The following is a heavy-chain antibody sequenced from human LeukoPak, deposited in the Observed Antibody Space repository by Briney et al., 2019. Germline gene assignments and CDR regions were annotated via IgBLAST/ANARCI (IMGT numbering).Heavy chain of an antibody. CDR2: IYSGGST. CDR1: GFTVSSNY. D-gene: IGHD3-22*01. Sequence: GGSLRLSCAASGFTVSSNYMSWVRQAPGKGLEWVSVIYSGGSTYYADSVKGRFTISRDNSKNTRYLQMNSLRAEDTAVYYCARDPTGYSYFDYWGQGTLVTVSS. J-gene: IGHJ4*02. CDR3: ARDPTGYSYFDY. V-gene: IGHV3-53*01.